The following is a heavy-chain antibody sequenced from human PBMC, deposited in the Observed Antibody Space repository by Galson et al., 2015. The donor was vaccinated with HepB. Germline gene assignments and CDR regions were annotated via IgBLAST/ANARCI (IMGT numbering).Heavy chain of an antibody. Sequence: SLRLSCAASGFTFSSYAMSWVRQAPGKGLEWVSAISGSGGSTYYADSVKGRFTISRDNSKNTLYLQMNSLRAEDTAVYYCATRRGIAVAGTSGRFITWGQGTLVTVSS. CDR2: ISGSGGST. CDR3: ATRRGIAVAGTSGRFIT. J-gene: IGHJ5*02. V-gene: IGHV3-23*01. CDR1: GFTFSSYA. D-gene: IGHD6-19*01.